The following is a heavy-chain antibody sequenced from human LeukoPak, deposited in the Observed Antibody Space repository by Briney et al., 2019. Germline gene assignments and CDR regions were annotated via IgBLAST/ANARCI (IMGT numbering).Heavy chain of an antibody. CDR3: SLWFGELSDY. CDR2: IKSKTDGGTT. V-gene: IGHV3-15*01. D-gene: IGHD3-10*01. J-gene: IGHJ4*02. Sequence: GGTLRLSCAASGFTFSNAWMSWVRQAPGKGLEWVGRIKSKTDGGTTDYAAPVKGRFTISRDDSKNTLYLQMNSLKTEDTAVYYCSLWFGELSDYWGQGTLVTVSS. CDR1: GFTFSNAW.